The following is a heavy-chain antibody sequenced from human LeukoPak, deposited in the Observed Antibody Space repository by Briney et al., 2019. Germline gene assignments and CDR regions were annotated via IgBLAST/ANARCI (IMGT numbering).Heavy chain of an antibody. Sequence: GGSLRLSCAASGFTFSNYAMSWVRQAPGKGLEWVSAISGSGSNTYYADSVKGRFTISRDNAKNSLYLQMNSLRDEDTAVYYCARVGGFWSGYYRGALDYWGQGTLVTVSS. J-gene: IGHJ4*02. CDR3: ARVGGFWSGYYRGALDY. V-gene: IGHV3-23*01. D-gene: IGHD3-3*01. CDR2: ISGSGSNT. CDR1: GFTFSNYA.